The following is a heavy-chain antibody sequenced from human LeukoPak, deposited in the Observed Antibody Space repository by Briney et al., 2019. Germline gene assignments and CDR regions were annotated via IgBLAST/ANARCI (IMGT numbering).Heavy chain of an antibody. CDR3: ARDYDWAFDY. CDR2: IRSDSITI. CDR1: GFTFNSEP. D-gene: IGHD3-16*01. V-gene: IGHV3-48*01. Sequence: GGSLRLSCVMSGFTFNSEPMNWVRQAPGKGLDWIAHIRSDSITIVYAGSVKGRFTISRDNAKNSLSLQMNSLRAEDTAVYFCARDYDWAFDYWGQGILVTVAS. J-gene: IGHJ4*02.